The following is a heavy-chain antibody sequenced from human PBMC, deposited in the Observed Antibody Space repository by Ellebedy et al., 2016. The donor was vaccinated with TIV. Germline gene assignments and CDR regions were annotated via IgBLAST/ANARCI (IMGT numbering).Heavy chain of an antibody. D-gene: IGHD1-14*01. CDR2: IIPIFGTA. J-gene: IGHJ4*02. V-gene: IGHV1-69*01. CDR3: ARDRGRMSQSGALDY. Sequence: SVKVSCXASGGTFSSYAISWVRQAPGQGLEWMGGIIPIFGTANYAQKFQGRVTITADESTSTAYMELSSLRSEDTAVYYCARDRGRMSQSGALDYWGQGTLVTVSS. CDR1: GGTFSSYA.